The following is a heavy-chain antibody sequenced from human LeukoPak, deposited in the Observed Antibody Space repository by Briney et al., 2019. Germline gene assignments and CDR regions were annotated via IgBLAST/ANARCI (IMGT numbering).Heavy chain of an antibody. J-gene: IGHJ3*01. CDR2: IHSSGIT. CDR3: ARDLSLVGGDGDYSVCDAFDS. D-gene: IGHD3-16*01. Sequence: SETLSLTCSVSGDSISSYFWSWIRQPAGKGLEWLGRIHSSGITNYNPSLKSRLTLSVDTSKNQFSLNLNSVTAADTAVYYCARDLSLVGGDGDYSVCDAFDSWGQGTKVIVSS. CDR1: GDSISSYF. V-gene: IGHV4-4*07.